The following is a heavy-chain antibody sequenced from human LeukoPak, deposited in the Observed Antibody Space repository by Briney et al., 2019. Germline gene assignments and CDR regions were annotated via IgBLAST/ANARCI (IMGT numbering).Heavy chain of an antibody. Sequence: SETLSLTCTVSGGSISSSSYYWGWIRQPPGKGLEWIGSIYYSGGTYYNPSLKSRVTISVDTSKNQFSLKLSSVTAADTAVYYCARPGWERKGLFDYWGQGTLVTVSS. V-gene: IGHV4-39*01. D-gene: IGHD1-26*01. J-gene: IGHJ4*02. CDR2: IYYSGGT. CDR1: GGSISSSSYY. CDR3: ARPGWERKGLFDY.